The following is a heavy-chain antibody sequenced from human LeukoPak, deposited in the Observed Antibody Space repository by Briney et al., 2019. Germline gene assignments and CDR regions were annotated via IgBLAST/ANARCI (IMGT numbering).Heavy chain of an antibody. CDR1: GFTFSGFA. V-gene: IGHV3-64D*08. J-gene: IGHJ4*02. CDR2: VTNNGGST. CDR3: VEGGTLRLGEFIDY. Sequence: GGSLRLSCSASGFTFSGFAMHWVRQAPGKGLEYVSAVTNNGGSTYYADSVKGRFTISRDNSKNTMYLQMSGLRPEDTAVCYCVEGGTLRLGEFIDYWGQGTLVTVSS. D-gene: IGHD3-16*01.